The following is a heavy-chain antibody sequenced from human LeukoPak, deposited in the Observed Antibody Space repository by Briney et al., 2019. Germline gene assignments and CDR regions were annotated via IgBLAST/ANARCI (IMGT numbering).Heavy chain of an antibody. CDR1: GFTFSSYW. D-gene: IGHD5-18*01. Sequence: QPGGSLRRSCAASGFTFSSYWMHWVRQAPGKGLVWVSRINSDGSSTSYADSVKGRFTISRDNAKNTLYLQMNSLRAEDTAVYYCARAQYSYGHYYFDYWGQGTLVTVSS. V-gene: IGHV3-74*01. CDR3: ARAQYSYGHYYFDY. CDR2: INSDGSST. J-gene: IGHJ4*02.